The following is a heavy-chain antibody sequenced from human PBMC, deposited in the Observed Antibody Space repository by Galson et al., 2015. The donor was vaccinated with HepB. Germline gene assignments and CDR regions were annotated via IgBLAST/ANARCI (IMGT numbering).Heavy chain of an antibody. CDR1: GFTFDDYA. V-gene: IGHV3-9*01. J-gene: IGHJ4*02. CDR2: ISWNSGNI. Sequence: SLRLSCAASGFTFDDYAMHWVRQAPGKGLEWVSGISWNSGNIDYADSVRGRFTISRDNAKNSLYLQMNSLRPEDTALYYCAKAPTSLFIAARPHYFDYWGQGTLVTVSS. CDR3: AKAPTSLFIAARPHYFDY. D-gene: IGHD6-6*01.